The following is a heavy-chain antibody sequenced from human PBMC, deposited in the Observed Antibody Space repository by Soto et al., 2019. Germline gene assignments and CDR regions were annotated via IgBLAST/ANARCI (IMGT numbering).Heavy chain of an antibody. Sequence: EVQLVESGGGLVQPGGSLRLSCAASGFTFSDHYMDWVRQAPGKGLKWVGRVRNRANSYSTQYAASVKGRVTISRDDSKKSLYLQMNSLKTEDTAMYYCARASSNYYFDYWGQGTLVTVSS. V-gene: IGHV3-72*01. J-gene: IGHJ4*02. CDR1: GFTFSDHY. CDR3: ARASSNYYFDY. CDR2: VRNRANSYST. D-gene: IGHD2-8*01.